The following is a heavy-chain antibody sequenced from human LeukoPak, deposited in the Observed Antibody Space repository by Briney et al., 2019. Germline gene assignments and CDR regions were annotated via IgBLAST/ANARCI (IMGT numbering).Heavy chain of an antibody. CDR3: ARLRKDGYNLYYFDY. CDR1: GDSLSSGDYY. D-gene: IGHD5-24*01. CDR2: IYYSGST. J-gene: IGHJ4*02. Sequence: SQTLSLTCTVSGDSLSSGDYYWSWIRQPPGKGLEWIGYIYYSGSTNYNPSLKNRVTISVDTSKNQFSLKLSSVTAADTAVYYCARLRKDGYNLYYFDYWGQGTLVTVSS. V-gene: IGHV4-30-4*01.